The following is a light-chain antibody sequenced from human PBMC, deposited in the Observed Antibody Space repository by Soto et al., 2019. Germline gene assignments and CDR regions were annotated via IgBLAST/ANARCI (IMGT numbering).Light chain of an antibody. J-gene: IGLJ1*01. CDR3: CSYAGSSTLCV. V-gene: IGLV2-23*01. CDR1: SSDVGSYNL. Sequence: QSALTQPASVSGSPGQSITISCTGTSSDVGSYNLVSWYQQHPGKAPKLMIYEGSKRPSGVSNRFSGSKSGNTASLTISGLQADDEADYYCCSYAGSSTLCVFGTGTKVTVL. CDR2: EGS.